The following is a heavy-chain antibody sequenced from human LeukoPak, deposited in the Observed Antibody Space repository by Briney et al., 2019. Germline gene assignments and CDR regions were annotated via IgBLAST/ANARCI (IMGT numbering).Heavy chain of an antibody. V-gene: IGHV3-23*01. Sequence: GGSMRLSCAASGFTFSRYAMSWVRQAPGKGLEWVSAISGGGGSTYYADSVKGRFTISRDNSKNTLYLQMNSLRAEDTAVYYCAKSPAHPRTSNYWGQGTLVTVSS. CDR2: ISGGGGST. CDR1: GFTFSRYA. D-gene: IGHD1-14*01. CDR3: AKSPAHPRTSNY. J-gene: IGHJ4*02.